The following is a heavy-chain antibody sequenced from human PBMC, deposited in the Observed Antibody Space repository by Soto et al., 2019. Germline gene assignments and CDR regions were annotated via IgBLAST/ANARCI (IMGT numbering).Heavy chain of an antibody. CDR1: GGSITSDYSC. J-gene: IGHJ5*02. D-gene: IGHD6-19*01. Sequence: SETLSLTCTVSGGSITSDYSCWSWIRQPPGEGLEWIGHIFDSGTTYTNPSLRSQVAISLDTSKNHFSLTLSSVTAADTAVYYCAREKWGSGSRWLDPWGQGTLVTVSS. CDR3: AREKWGSGSRWLDP. V-gene: IGHV4-30-4*01. CDR2: IFDSGTT.